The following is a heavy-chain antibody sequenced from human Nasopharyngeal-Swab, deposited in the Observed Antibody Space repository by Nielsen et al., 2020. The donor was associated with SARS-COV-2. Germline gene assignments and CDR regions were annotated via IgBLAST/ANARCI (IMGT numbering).Heavy chain of an antibody. CDR3: AGAAITMIVVVSAFDI. J-gene: IGHJ3*02. Sequence: WIRQPPGKGLEWIGYIYYSGSTYYNPSLKSRVTISVDTSKNQFSLKLSSVTAADTAVYYCAGAAITMIVVVSAFDIWGQGTMVTVSS. D-gene: IGHD3-22*01. V-gene: IGHV4-31*02. CDR2: IYYSGST.